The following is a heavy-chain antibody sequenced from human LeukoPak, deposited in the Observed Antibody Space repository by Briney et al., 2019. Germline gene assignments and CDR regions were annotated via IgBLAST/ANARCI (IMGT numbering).Heavy chain of an antibody. Sequence: GESLRISCKGSGYSFTSYRITWVRQMPGKGLEWMGRIDPSDSYTNDGPSFQGHVTISVDKSIITAYLQWSSLKASDTAMYYCARRDRYSWYSFDYWGQGTLVTVSS. J-gene: IGHJ4*02. D-gene: IGHD6-13*01. CDR1: GYSFTSYR. V-gene: IGHV5-10-1*01. CDR2: IDPSDSYT. CDR3: ARRDRYSWYSFDY.